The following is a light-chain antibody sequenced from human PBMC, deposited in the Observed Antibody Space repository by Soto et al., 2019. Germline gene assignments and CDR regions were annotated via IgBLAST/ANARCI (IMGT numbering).Light chain of an antibody. CDR2: GAS. CDR1: QSVSSN. Sequence: EIVMTQSPATLSVSPGDRATISCRASQSVSSNLAWYQQRPGQAPRLLIYGASTRATGIPARFSGSGSGTEFTLTISSLQSEDFATYYCQQYYSYPRTFGQGTKVDIK. V-gene: IGKV3-15*01. CDR3: QQYYSYPRT. J-gene: IGKJ1*01.